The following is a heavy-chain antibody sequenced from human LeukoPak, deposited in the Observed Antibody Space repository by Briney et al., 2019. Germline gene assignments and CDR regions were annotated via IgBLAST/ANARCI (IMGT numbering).Heavy chain of an antibody. V-gene: IGHV3-23*01. CDR2: LIGSSGST. D-gene: IGHD5-12*01. CDR3: TKGAYDYIEMGYFDS. Sequence: GGSLRLSCAASGFTSTNYAMNRVRQAPGKGLEWVSTLIGSSGSTDYADSVKGRFTISRDTSKNTLFLQMNSLRAEDTAIYYCTKGAYDYIEMGYFDSWGQGTLVTISS. J-gene: IGHJ4*02. CDR1: GFTSTNYA.